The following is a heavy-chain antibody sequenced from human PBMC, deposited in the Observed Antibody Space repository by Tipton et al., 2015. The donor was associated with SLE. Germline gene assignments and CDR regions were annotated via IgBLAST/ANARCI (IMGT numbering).Heavy chain of an antibody. V-gene: IGHV3-66*01. J-gene: IGHJ4*02. Sequence: SLRLSCAASGFLVSNNYMTWVRHAPGKGLEWISVIFSDGTTYYADSVKGRFIISRDNVKNMVYLQMNSLRAEDTAVYYCAREGGSSSRAGYFDSWGQGTLVTVSS. CDR3: AREGGSSSRAGYFDS. CDR1: GFLVSNNY. D-gene: IGHD6-6*01. CDR2: IFSDGTT.